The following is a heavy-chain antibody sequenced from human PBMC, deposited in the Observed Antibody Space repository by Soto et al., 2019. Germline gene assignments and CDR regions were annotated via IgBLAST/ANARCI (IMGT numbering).Heavy chain of an antibody. D-gene: IGHD3-22*01. J-gene: IGHJ6*02. V-gene: IGHV4-4*02. CDR2: IYHSGST. CDR3: ARTPDSYDSSGYYYYYGMDV. Sequence: PSETLSLTCAVSRGSISSSNCWSWVRQPPGNRREWIGEIYHSGSTKYNPSLKSRVTIAVDKSKNLFCLKLSSVTAADTGVYYCARTPDSYDSSGYYYYYGMDVWGQGTTVTVSS. CDR1: RGSISSSNC.